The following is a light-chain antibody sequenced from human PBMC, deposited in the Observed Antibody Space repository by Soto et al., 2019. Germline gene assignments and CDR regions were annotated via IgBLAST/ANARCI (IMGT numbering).Light chain of an antibody. CDR3: QQYDGSPIT. V-gene: IGKV3-20*01. Sequence: EIVLTQSPGTLSLSPGERATLSCRASQSVSSSYLTWYQQKPGQAPRLLIYDASSRATGIPDRFSGGGSGTNFTLTISRVEPEDFALYICQQYDGSPITFGQGTRLEIK. CDR1: QSVSSSY. CDR2: DAS. J-gene: IGKJ5*01.